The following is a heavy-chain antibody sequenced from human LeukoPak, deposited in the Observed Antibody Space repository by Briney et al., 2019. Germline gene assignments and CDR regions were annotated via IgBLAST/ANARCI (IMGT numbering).Heavy chain of an antibody. V-gene: IGHV3-21*01. CDR2: ISSSSSYI. J-gene: IGHJ6*03. CDR1: GFTFNRYS. Sequence: PGGSLRLSCAASGFTFNRYSMNWVRQAPGKGLEGVASISSSSSYIYYAHSVKGRFTISRDNAKNSLYLQMNTLRAEDTAVYYCARAYSESYGLGYYYMDVWGKGTTVTISS. CDR3: ARAYSESYGLGYYYMDV. D-gene: IGHD1-26*01.